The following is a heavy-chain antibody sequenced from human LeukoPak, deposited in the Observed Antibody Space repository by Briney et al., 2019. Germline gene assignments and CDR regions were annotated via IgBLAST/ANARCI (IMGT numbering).Heavy chain of an antibody. J-gene: IGHJ4*02. CDR1: GFTFSDYY. CDR3: ARHFKASGSYS. Sequence: PGGSLRLSCAASGFTFSDYYMSWIRQPPGKGLEWIGEINHSGSTNYNPSLKSRVTISVDTSKNQFSLKLSSVTAADTAVYYCARHFKASGSYSWGQGTLVTVSS. CDR2: INHSGST. V-gene: IGHV4-34*01. D-gene: IGHD1-26*01.